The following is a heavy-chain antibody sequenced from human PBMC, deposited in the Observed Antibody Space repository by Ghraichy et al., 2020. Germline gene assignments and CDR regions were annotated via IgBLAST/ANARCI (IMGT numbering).Heavy chain of an antibody. V-gene: IGHV3-23*01. CDR3: ANLGADAPVDAFDI. CDR1: GFTFSSYA. CDR2: ISGSGGST. D-gene: IGHD1-26*01. J-gene: IGHJ3*02. Sequence: GESLNISCAASGFTFSSYAMSWVRQAPGKGLEWVSAISGSGGSTYYADSVKGRFTISRDNSKNTLYLQMNSLRVEDTAVYYCANLGADAPVDAFDIWGQGTMVTVSS.